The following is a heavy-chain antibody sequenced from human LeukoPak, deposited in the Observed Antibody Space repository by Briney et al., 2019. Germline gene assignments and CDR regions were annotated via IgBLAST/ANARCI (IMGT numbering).Heavy chain of an antibody. CDR3: ARGGSQQLLYYYYYYMDV. D-gene: IGHD1-26*01. Sequence: GASVKVSCKASGYTFTSYDINWVRQATGQGLEWMGWMNPNSGNTGYAQKFQGRVTITRNTSISTAYMELSSLRSEDTAVYYCARGGSQQLLYYYYYYMDVWGKGTTVTVSS. J-gene: IGHJ6*03. V-gene: IGHV1-8*03. CDR2: MNPNSGNT. CDR1: GYTFTSYD.